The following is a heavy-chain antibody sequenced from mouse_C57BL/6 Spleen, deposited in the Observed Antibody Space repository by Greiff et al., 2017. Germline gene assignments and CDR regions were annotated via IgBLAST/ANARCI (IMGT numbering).Heavy chain of an antibody. Sequence: VQLQQSGAELARPGASVKLSCKASGYTFTSYGISWVKQRTGQGLEWIGEIYPRSGNTYYNEQFKGKATLTADKSSSTAYMELRSLTSEDSAVYFCARSAYYYGTYAMDYWGQGTSVTVSS. D-gene: IGHD1-1*01. V-gene: IGHV1-81*01. J-gene: IGHJ4*01. CDR2: IYPRSGNT. CDR1: GYTFTSYG. CDR3: ARSAYYYGTYAMDY.